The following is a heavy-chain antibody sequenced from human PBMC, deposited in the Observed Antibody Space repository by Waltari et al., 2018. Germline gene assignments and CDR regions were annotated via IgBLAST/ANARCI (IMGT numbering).Heavy chain of an antibody. CDR2: IYYSGST. D-gene: IGHD3-10*01. CDR3: AAMVRAGWFQH. J-gene: IGHJ1*01. CDR1: GGSISSYY. V-gene: IGHV4-59*01. Sequence: QVQLQESGPGLVKPSETLSLTCPVSGGSISSYYWSWIRQPPGKGLEWIGYIYYSGSTNYNPSLKSRVTISVDTSKNQFSLKLSSVTAADTAVYYCAAMVRAGWFQHWGQGTLVTVSS.